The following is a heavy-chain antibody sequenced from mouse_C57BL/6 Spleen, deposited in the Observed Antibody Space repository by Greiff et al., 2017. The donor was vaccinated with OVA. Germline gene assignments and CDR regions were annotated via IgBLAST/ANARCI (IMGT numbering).Heavy chain of an antibody. CDR1: GFTFSDYG. D-gene: IGHD4-1*01. CDR3: APGTGWYFDV. V-gene: IGHV5-17*01. J-gene: IGHJ1*03. Sequence: EVQLVESGGGLVKPGGSLKLSCAASGFTFSDYGMHWVRQAPDKGLEWVAYISSGSSTIYYADTVKGRFTISRDNAKNTLFLQMTSLRSEDTAMYYCAPGTGWYFDVWGTGTTVTVSS. CDR2: ISSGSSTI.